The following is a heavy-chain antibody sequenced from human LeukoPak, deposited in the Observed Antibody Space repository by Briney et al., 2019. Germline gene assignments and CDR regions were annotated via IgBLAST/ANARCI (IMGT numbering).Heavy chain of an antibody. CDR3: ARPSEKYCSGGSCYGRFDY. V-gene: IGHV1-46*01. D-gene: IGHD2-15*01. J-gene: IGHJ4*02. Sequence: ASVKVSCKASGYTFTSYGISWVRQAPGQGLEWMGIINPSGGSTSYAQKFQGRVTMTRDTSTTTVYMELSSLRSEDTAVYYCARPSEKYCSGGSCYGRFDYWGQGTLVTVSS. CDR1: GYTFTSYG. CDR2: INPSGGST.